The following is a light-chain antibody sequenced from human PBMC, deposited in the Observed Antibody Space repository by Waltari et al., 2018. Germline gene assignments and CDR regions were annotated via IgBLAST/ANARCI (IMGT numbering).Light chain of an antibody. J-gene: IGLJ1*01. V-gene: IGLV2-14*01. Sequence: QSALTQPASVSGSPGQSITISCTGTSSDVGGYNYVSWYQQHPGKAPKLMIYGVSNRHSGVSNRFSGSKSGNTASLTISGLQAEDEADYYCSSYTSSSTHNYVFGTGTKVTVL. CDR3: SSYTSSSTHNYV. CDR1: SSDVGGYNY. CDR2: GVS.